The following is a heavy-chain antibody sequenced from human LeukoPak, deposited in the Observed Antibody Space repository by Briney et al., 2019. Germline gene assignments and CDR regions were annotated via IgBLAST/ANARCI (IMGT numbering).Heavy chain of an antibody. CDR2: ISSSSSTI. Sequence: GGSLRLSCAASGFTFSTYSMNWVRQAPGKGLEWLSFISSSSSTIYYADSVRGRFTISRDNAKNSLFLQMNSLRDEDTAVYYCAREQFAFDIWGRRSMVTVSS. D-gene: IGHD4-11*01. J-gene: IGHJ3*02. CDR1: GFTFSTYS. V-gene: IGHV3-48*02. CDR3: AREQFAFDI.